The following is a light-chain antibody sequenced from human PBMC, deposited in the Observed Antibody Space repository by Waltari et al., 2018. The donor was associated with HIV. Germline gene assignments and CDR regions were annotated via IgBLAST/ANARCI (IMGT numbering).Light chain of an antibody. CDR1: TSDFGRYNS. CDR3: STHTTSDTLI. Sequence: QSALTQPASVSGSPGQSVTISCTGTTSDFGRYNSVSWYQQHPGTVPKVIIYEVPSRPSGVPHRFPGPRSGNTASLTISGLQAEDEAVYYCSTHTTSDTLIFGGGTKLTVL. J-gene: IGLJ2*01. CDR2: EVP. V-gene: IGLV2-14*03.